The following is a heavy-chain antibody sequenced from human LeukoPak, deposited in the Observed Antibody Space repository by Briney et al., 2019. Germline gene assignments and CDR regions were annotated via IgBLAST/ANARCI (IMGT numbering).Heavy chain of an antibody. Sequence: GGSLRLSCSASGFTFSSYAMHWVRQAPGKGLEYVSAISSNGGSTYYADSVKGRFTISRDNSKNTLYLQMSSLRAEDTAVYYCVKVEPVAMEYFHHWGQGTLVTVSS. CDR3: VKVEPVAMEYFHH. J-gene: IGHJ1*01. CDR2: ISSNGGST. D-gene: IGHD2-2*01. CDR1: GFTFSSYA. V-gene: IGHV3-64D*09.